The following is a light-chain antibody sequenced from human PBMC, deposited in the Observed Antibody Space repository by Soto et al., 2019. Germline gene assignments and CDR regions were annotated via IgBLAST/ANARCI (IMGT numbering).Light chain of an antibody. CDR3: QQYHSAPLT. V-gene: IGKV4-1*01. CDR2: WAS. CDR1: QSVLHSSNNMNY. Sequence: DIVMTQSPDSLAVSLGERATINCKSSQSVLHSSNNMNYLTWYQHKPGQPPKVLIYWASTRESGVPDRFSGSGSGTDFPLTLRSLQAEDVAVYYCQQYHSAPLTFGGGTKVEI. J-gene: IGKJ4*01.